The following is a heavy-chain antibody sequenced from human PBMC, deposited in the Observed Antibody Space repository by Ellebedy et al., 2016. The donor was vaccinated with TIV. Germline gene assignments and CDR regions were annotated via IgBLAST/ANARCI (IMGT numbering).Heavy chain of an antibody. D-gene: IGHD3-10*01. V-gene: IGHV1-3*01. CDR3: ARGGGLWFGELSVY. CDR2: INAGNGNT. J-gene: IGHJ4*02. CDR1: GYTFTGYY. Sequence: ASVKVSCXASGYTFTGYYMHWVRQAPGQRLEWMGWINAGNGNTKYSQKFQGRVTITRDTSASTAYMELSSLRSEDTAVYYCARGGGLWFGELSVYWGQGTLVTVSS.